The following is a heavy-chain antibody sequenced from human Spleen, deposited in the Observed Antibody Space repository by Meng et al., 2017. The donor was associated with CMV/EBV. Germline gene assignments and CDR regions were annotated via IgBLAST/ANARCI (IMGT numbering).Heavy chain of an antibody. J-gene: IGHJ6*02. CDR2: INTDSCGT. V-gene: IGHV1-2*04. CDR3: ARLPYYAFPCCFDV. D-gene: IGHD3-3*01. Sequence: SVYTFADYYFLWLLQPPTRRFVWLVWINTDSCGTASAPQFPRCITMTRNAYITPASIRLSRLSSDDAAVYYCARLPYYAFPCCFDVWGQGTTVTVSS. CDR1: VYTFADYY.